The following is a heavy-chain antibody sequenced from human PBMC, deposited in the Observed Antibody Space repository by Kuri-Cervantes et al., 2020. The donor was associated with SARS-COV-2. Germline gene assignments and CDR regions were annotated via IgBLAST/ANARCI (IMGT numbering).Heavy chain of an antibody. V-gene: IGHV4-4*07. CDR1: SGSISNYY. CDR3: ARLGATKGSYYYGVDV. J-gene: IGHJ6*02. CDR2: TYSGGST. D-gene: IGHD1-26*01. Sequence: GSLRLSCSVSSGSISNYYWNWIRQPAGKGLEWIGRTYSGGSTNYNPSLKSRVTISVDTSKNQLSLRLSSVTAADTAVYYCARLGATKGSYYYGVDVWGQGTTVTVSS.